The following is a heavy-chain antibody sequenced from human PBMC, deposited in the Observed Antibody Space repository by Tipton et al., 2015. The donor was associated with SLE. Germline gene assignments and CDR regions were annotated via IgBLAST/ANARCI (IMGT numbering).Heavy chain of an antibody. Sequence: SGFTFSSYGFHWVRQAPGKGLEWVAVIWYDGSKEFYADSVKGRFTISRDNSKNTLYLQMNSLRAEDTAVYFCARDFSYGSLDFQHWGRGTLVTVSS. D-gene: IGHD5-18*01. CDR2: IWYDGSKE. V-gene: IGHV3-33*01. CDR1: GFTFSSYG. J-gene: IGHJ1*01. CDR3: ARDFSYGSLDFQH.